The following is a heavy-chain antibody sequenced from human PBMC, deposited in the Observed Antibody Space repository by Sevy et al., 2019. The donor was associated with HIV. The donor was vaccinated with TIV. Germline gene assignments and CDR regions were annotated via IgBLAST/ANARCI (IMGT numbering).Heavy chain of an antibody. CDR2: IKHDGSEK. V-gene: IGHV3-7*01. CDR1: GFSFNNHW. CDR3: ARLPTGLQSFNYLLSTYFDS. D-gene: IGHD3-9*01. Sequence: GGSLRLSSAASGFSFNNHWMSWVRQAPEKGLEWVANIKHDGSEKYYADSLEGRFAVSRDNAKNSLFLQINSLRVEDTAVYFCARLPTGLQSFNYLLSTYFDSWGQGTLVTVSS. J-gene: IGHJ4*02.